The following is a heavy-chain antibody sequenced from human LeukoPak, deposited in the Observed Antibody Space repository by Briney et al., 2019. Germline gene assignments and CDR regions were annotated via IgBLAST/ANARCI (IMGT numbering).Heavy chain of an antibody. J-gene: IGHJ4*02. V-gene: IGHV3-30*18. Sequence: GRSLRLPCGASGFTFSSYGVHWVRQAPGKGLEWVAVISDDGRKKYYADSVKGRFTISRDNSKNTLYLQMNSLRAEDTAVYYCAKDSKNYAIDYWGQGTLVTVSS. CDR1: GFTFSSYG. CDR3: AKDSKNYAIDY. D-gene: IGHD3-16*01. CDR2: ISDDGRKK.